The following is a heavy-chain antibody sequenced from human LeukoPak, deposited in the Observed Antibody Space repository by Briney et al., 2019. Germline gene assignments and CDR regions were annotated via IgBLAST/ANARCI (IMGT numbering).Heavy chain of an antibody. CDR3: ARLVSYYMDV. D-gene: IGHD6-6*01. J-gene: IGHJ6*03. V-gene: IGHV5-51*01. CDR2: IYPADYNT. CDR1: GYSFTTYW. Sequence: GESLKISCKGSGYSFTTYWIGWVRQVSGRGLEWMGVIYPADYNTIYSPSFQGQVTISADKSISTAYLQWSSLKASDTAMYYCARLVSYYMDVWGKGTTVTVSS.